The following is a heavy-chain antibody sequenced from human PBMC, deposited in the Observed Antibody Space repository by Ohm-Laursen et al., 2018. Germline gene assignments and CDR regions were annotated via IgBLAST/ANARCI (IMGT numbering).Heavy chain of an antibody. J-gene: IGHJ4*02. CDR1: DGSVSSGRYY. CDR2: IYYTGSS. Sequence: GTLSLTWTVSDGSVSSGRYYWTWIRQPPGQGLEWIGNIYYTGSSNYNPSLKSRVTMSVDTSKNQISLNLSSVTAADTAVYYCAKRIGGYGTFDYWGQGTLVTVSS. CDR3: AKRIGGYGTFDY. D-gene: IGHD1-26*01. V-gene: IGHV4-61*01.